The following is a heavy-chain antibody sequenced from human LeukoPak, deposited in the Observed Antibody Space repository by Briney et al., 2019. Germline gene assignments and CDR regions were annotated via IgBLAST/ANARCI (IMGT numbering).Heavy chain of an antibody. CDR3: AKDLIVVVVAVSYNWFGP. J-gene: IGHJ5*02. V-gene: IGHV3-30*02. CDR2: IRYDGSNK. CDR1: GFTFSSYG. D-gene: IGHD2-15*01. Sequence: EGSLRLSCAASGFTFSSYGMHWVRQAPGKGLEWVAFIRYDGSNKYYADSVKGRFTISRDNSKNTLYLQMNSLRAEDTAVYYCAKDLIVVVVAVSYNWFGPWGQGTLVTVSS.